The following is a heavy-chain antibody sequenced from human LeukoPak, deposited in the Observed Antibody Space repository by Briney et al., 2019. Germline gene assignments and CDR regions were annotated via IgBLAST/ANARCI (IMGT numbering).Heavy chain of an antibody. CDR2: LLYDGNTK. J-gene: IGHJ6*03. CDR3: ARDHRPEIQYYYMDV. D-gene: IGHD1-14*01. V-gene: IGHV3-33*01. Sequence: GGSLRLSCAASGFSLSNYGMHWVRQAPGKGLEWVAALLYDGNTKHYADSVKGRFTIPRDISKNTFYLQMNSLTAEDTAVYYCARDHRPEIQYYYMDVWGKGTTVAVSS. CDR1: GFSLSNYG.